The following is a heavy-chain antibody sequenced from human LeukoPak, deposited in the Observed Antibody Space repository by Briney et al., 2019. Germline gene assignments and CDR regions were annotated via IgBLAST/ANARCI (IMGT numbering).Heavy chain of an antibody. CDR1: GGTFSSYA. CDR3: ARDTYYYDSTGGGYFDY. Sequence: ASVTVSCKASGGTFSSYAISWVRQAPGQGLEWMGGIIPIFGTANYAQKFQGRVTITTDESTSTAYMELSSLRSEDTAVYYCARDTYYYDSTGGGYFDYWGQGTLVTVSS. V-gene: IGHV1-69*05. CDR2: IIPIFGTA. D-gene: IGHD3-22*01. J-gene: IGHJ4*02.